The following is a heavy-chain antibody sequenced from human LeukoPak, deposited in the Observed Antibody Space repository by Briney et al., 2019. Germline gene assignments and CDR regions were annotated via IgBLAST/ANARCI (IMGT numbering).Heavy chain of an antibody. V-gene: IGHV1-58*02. CDR2: IVVGSGNT. D-gene: IGHD6-19*01. CDR1: GFTFTSSA. J-gene: IGHJ3*02. Sequence: SVKVSCKASGFTFTSSAMQWVRQARGQRLEWIGWIVVGSGNTNYAQKFQERVTITRDMSTSTDYMELSSLRSEDTAVYYCAAVPSSSGWYWFDAFDIWGQGTMVTVSS. CDR3: AAVPSSSGWYWFDAFDI.